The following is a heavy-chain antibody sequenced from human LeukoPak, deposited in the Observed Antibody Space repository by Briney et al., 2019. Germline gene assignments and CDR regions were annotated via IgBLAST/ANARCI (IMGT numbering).Heavy chain of an antibody. CDR1: GGSISSGSYY. J-gene: IGHJ1*01. CDR2: IYTSGST. Sequence: SETLSLTCTVSGGSISSGSYYWSWIRQPAGKGLEWIGRIYTSGSTNYNPSLKSRVTISVDTSRNQFSLKLKSVTAADTAVYYCARTVDSSGFSPFQYWGQGTLVTVSS. V-gene: IGHV4-61*02. CDR3: ARTVDSSGFSPFQY. D-gene: IGHD3-22*01.